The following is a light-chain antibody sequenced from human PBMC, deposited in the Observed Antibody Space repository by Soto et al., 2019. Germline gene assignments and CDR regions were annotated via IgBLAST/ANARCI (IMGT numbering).Light chain of an antibody. CDR3: QQNNKWPPWT. CDR2: NAS. Sequence: EIVMTQSPATLSVSPGERATLSCRASQSVSSNLAWYQQKPGQAPRLLIYNASTRATGLPARFSGSGSGTEFSLTISSLQSEDFAVYYCQQNNKWPPWTFGQGTKVEIK. V-gene: IGKV3-15*01. J-gene: IGKJ1*01. CDR1: QSVSSN.